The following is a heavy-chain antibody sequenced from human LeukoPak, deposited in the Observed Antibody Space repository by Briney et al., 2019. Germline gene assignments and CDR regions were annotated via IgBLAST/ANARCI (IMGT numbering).Heavy chain of an antibody. CDR3: RRGGWWSNV. Sequence: PSETLFLTCTVSGGSISGYYWTWIRQPPGKGLEWIGYIYYTGSTNYNPSLKSRVTVSVDTSKSQFSLKLSSVTAADTAVYYCRRGGWWSNVWGPGTTVAVSS. D-gene: IGHD2-15*01. V-gene: IGHV4-59*01. J-gene: IGHJ6*02. CDR1: GGSISGYY. CDR2: IYYTGST.